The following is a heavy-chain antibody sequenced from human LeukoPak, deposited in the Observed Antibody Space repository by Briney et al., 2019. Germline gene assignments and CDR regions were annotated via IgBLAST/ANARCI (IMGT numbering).Heavy chain of an antibody. CDR1: GGSISSSSYY. J-gene: IGHJ6*04. D-gene: IGHD3-10*02. CDR3: AELGITMIGGV. Sequence: ETLSLTCTVSGGSISSSSYYWGWIRQPPGKGLEWVANIKQDGSEKYYVDSVKGRFAISRDNAKNSLYLQMNSLRAEDTAVYYCAELGITMIGGVWGKGTTVTISS. V-gene: IGHV3-7*01. CDR2: IKQDGSEK.